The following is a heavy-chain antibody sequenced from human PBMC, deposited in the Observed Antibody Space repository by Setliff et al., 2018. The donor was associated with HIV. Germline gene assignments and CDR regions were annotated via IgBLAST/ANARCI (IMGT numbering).Heavy chain of an antibody. CDR2: IDSSGTT. Sequence: SETLSLTCTLSGGSFGVYRWSWIRQSAGRGLEWIGRIDSSGTTDYKPSLKGRVAVSVDTSRNQFSLRVTSVTAADTAVYFCARDRHSSGLGSYGPWGPGILVTVSS. CDR3: ARDRHSSGLGSYGP. V-gene: IGHV4-4*07. J-gene: IGHJ5*02. CDR1: GGSFGVYR. D-gene: IGHD3-10*01.